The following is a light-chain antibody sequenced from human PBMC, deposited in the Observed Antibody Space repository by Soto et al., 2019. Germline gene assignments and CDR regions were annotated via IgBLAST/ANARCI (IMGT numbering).Light chain of an antibody. Sequence: DIQMTQSPSSVSASVGDRVTITFRASQDIGTWLAWYQQKPGKAPKLLIFGPSRLHSGVPSRFSGSGSGTDFTLTISSLQPEDFATYYCQQANSLFSFGPGTRWIS. V-gene: IGKV1-12*01. CDR3: QQANSLFS. J-gene: IGKJ3*01. CDR2: GPS. CDR1: QDIGTW.